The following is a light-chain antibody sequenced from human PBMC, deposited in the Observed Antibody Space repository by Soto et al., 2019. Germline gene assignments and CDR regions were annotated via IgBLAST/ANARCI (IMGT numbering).Light chain of an antibody. CDR2: AAS. CDR1: QGISSY. V-gene: IGKV1-9*01. CDR3: QQLNYYPRT. Sequence: DIQLTQSPSFLSASVGDRVSITCRASQGISSYLAWYQQKPGKAPTLLIYAASTSQSGVPSRFSGSGSWTEFTLTISSLQPEDFATYYCQQLNYYPRTFGQGTKLEI. J-gene: IGKJ2*01.